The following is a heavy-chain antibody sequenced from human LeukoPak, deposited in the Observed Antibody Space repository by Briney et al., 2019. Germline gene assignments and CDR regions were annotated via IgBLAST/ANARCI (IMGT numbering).Heavy chain of an antibody. CDR1: GYSISSGYY. CDR3: ARAKGIGLRGYSYGYYFDY. D-gene: IGHD5-18*01. V-gene: IGHV4-38-2*02. CDR2: IYHSGST. J-gene: IGHJ4*02. Sequence: PSETLSLTCTVSGYSISSGYYWGWIRQPPGKGLEWIGSIYHSGSTYYNPSLKSRVTISVDTSKNQFSLKLSSMTAADTAVYYCARAKGIGLRGYSYGYYFDYWGQGILVTVSS.